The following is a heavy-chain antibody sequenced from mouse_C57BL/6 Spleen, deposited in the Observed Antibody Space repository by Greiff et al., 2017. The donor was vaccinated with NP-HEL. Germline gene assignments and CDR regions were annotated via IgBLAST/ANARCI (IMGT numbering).Heavy chain of an antibody. J-gene: IGHJ4*01. D-gene: IGHD2-10*02. CDR1: GYTFTDYE. CDR2: IDPETGGT. CDR3: TRWERYGILYAMDY. V-gene: IGHV1-15*01. Sequence: QVQLQQSGAELVRPGASVTLSCKASGYTFTDYEMHWVKQTPVHGLEWIGAIDPETGGTAYNQKFKGKAILTAAKSSSTAYIERRSLTSEDSAVYYCTRWERYGILYAMDYWGQGTSVTVSS.